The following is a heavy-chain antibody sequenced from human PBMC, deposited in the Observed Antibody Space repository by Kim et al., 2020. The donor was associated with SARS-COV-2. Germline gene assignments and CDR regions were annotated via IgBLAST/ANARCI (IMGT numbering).Heavy chain of an antibody. J-gene: IGHJ4*02. CDR1: GFSFANYA. D-gene: IGHD3-10*01. CDR3: AKDDVVRGVIIMFDS. V-gene: IGHV3-23*01. Sequence: GGSLRLSCAASGFSFANYAMTWVRQAPGKGLEWVSVINESGGITYYADSVKGRFTISRDNSKNTLYLQMDSLRADDTAIYYCAKDDVVRGVIIMFDSWSQGTLVTVSS. CDR2: INESGGIT.